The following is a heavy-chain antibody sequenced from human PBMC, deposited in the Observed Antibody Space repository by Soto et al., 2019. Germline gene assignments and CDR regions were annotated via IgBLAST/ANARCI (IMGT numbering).Heavy chain of an antibody. CDR3: ASEDGVAGTWDY. J-gene: IGHJ4*02. CDR2: IIPIFGTA. V-gene: IGHV1-69*13. CDR1: GGTFSSYA. Sequence: ASVKVSCKASGGTFSSYAISWVRQAPGQGLEWMGGIIPIFGTANYAQKFQGRVTITADESTSTAYMELSSLRSEDTAVYYCASEDGVAGTWDYWGQGTLVTVSS. D-gene: IGHD6-19*01.